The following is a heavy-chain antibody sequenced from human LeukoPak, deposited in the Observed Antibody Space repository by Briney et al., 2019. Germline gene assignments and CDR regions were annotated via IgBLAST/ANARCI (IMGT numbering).Heavy chain of an antibody. D-gene: IGHD3-22*01. CDR3: AKGSRNGYSDTSGYVDY. V-gene: IGHV1-18*01. CDR2: ISAYNGNT. J-gene: IGHJ4*02. CDR1: GYTFTSYG. Sequence: GASVKVSCRASGYTFTSYGISWVRQAPGQGLEWMGWISAYNGNTNYAQKLQGRVTMTTDTSTSTAYMELRSLRSDDTAVYYCAKGSRNGYSDTSGYVDYWGQGTLVTVSS.